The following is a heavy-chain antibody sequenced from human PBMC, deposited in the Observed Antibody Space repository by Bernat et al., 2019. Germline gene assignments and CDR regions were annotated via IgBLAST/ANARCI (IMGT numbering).Heavy chain of an antibody. CDR1: GGSISSSGSY. D-gene: IGHD3-10*01. CDR2: IYYSGST. V-gene: IGHV4-39*02. J-gene: IGHJ4*02. CDR3: ATSGIYDSGTFPPFDY. Sequence: QLQLQESGPGLVKPSETLSLTCTVSGGSISSSGSYWGWIRQPPGKGLEWIGSIYYSGSTDYNPSLKSRVTIFVDTSKNHFSLKLSSVTAADTAVYYYATSGIYDSGTFPPFDYWGQGTLVTVSS.